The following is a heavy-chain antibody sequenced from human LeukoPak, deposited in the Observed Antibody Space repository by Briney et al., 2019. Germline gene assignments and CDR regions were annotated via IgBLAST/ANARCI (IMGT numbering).Heavy chain of an antibody. V-gene: IGHV4-39*01. D-gene: IGHD3-22*01. CDR3: AKAPRAHSDSSGYYRLDAFDI. Sequence: PSETLSLTCTVSGGSISSSSYYWGWIRQPPGKGLEWIGSIYYSGSTYYNPSLKSRVTISVDTTKNQFSLKLSSVTAADTAVYYCAKAPRAHSDSSGYYRLDAFDIWGQGTMVTVSS. CDR2: IYYSGST. CDR1: GGSISSSSYY. J-gene: IGHJ3*02.